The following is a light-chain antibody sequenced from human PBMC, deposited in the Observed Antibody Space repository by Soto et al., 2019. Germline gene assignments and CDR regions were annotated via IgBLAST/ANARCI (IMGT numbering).Light chain of an antibody. CDR2: DVN. CDR1: SSDVGGYNY. V-gene: IGLV2-14*01. J-gene: IGLJ1*01. Sequence: QSVLTQPASVSGSPGQSITISCTGTSSDVGGYNYVSWHQQHPGKAPKLMIYDVNNRPSGVSNRFSGSKSGNTASLTISGLQAEDEADYYCTSYASSSTYVFGTGT. CDR3: TSYASSSTYV.